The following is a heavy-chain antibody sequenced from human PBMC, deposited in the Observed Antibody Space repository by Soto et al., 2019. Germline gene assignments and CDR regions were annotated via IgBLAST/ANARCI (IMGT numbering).Heavy chain of an antibody. D-gene: IGHD4-17*01. CDR3: ARGASPYGDGTKGAFEI. J-gene: IGHJ3*02. CDR1: GFTFSSYW. Sequence: EVQLVESGGGLVQPGGSLRLSCAVSGFTFSSYWMHWVRQVPGKGPVWVSRINGDGSSTSYADSVRGRFTISRDNAKNTLYLQMNRLSAEDTAVYYCARGASPYGDGTKGAFEIWGQGTTVTVSS. V-gene: IGHV3-74*01. CDR2: INGDGSST.